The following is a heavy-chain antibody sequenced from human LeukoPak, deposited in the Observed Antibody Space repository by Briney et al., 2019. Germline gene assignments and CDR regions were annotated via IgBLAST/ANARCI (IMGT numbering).Heavy chain of an antibody. CDR1: GFTFSSYA. CDR2: ISGSGGST. J-gene: IGHJ5*02. D-gene: IGHD2/OR15-2a*01. V-gene: IGHV3-23*01. CDR3: AKDHSYPHALYGIGMFDP. Sequence: GGSLRLSCAASGFTFSSYAMTWVRQAPAKGLEWVSAISGSGGSTYYADSVKGRFTIPRDNSKNTLYLQMNSLRAEDTAVYYCAKDHSYPHALYGIGMFDPWGQGTLVTVSS.